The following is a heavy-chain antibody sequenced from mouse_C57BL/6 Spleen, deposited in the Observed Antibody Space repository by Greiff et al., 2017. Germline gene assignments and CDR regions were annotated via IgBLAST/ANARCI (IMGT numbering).Heavy chain of an antibody. CDR1: GYAFSSSW. CDR3: ARKDYGSSGFDY. V-gene: IGHV1-82*01. J-gene: IGHJ2*01. CDR2: IYPGDGDT. D-gene: IGHD1-1*01. Sequence: VHLVESGPELVKPGASVKISCKASGYAFSSSWMNWVKQRPGKGLEWIGRIYPGDGDTNYNGKFKGKATLTADKSSSTAYMQLSSLTSEDSAVYFCARKDYGSSGFDYWGQGTTLTVSS.